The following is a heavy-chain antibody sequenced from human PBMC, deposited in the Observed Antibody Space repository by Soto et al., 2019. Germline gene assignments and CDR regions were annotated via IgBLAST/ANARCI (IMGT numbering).Heavy chain of an antibody. CDR2: IIPILGIA. Sequence: SVKVSCKASGGTFSSYTISWVRQAPGQGLEWMGRIIPILGIANYAQKFQGRVTITADKSTSTAYMELSSLRSEDTAVYYCARDYDILTGDPTYYFDYWGQGTLVTVSS. V-gene: IGHV1-69*04. D-gene: IGHD3-9*01. CDR1: GGTFSSYT. CDR3: ARDYDILTGDPTYYFDY. J-gene: IGHJ4*02.